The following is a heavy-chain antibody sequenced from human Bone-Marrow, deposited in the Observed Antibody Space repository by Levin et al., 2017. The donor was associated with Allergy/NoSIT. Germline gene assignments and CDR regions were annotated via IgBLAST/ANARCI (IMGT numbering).Heavy chain of an antibody. J-gene: IGHJ3*02. V-gene: IGHV1-3*01. Sequence: GASVKVSCKASGYTFTSYAMHWVRQAPGQRLEWMGWINAGNGNTKYSQKFQGRVTITRDTSASTAYMELSSLRSEDTAVYYCARGTAAGLYDAFDIWGQGTMVTVSS. CDR1: GYTFTSYA. CDR2: INAGNGNT. D-gene: IGHD6-13*01. CDR3: ARGTAAGLYDAFDI.